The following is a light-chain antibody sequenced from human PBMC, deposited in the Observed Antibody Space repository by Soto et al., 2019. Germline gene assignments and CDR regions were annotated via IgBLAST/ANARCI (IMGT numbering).Light chain of an antibody. J-gene: IGKJ1*01. CDR3: QQYSRFSWT. V-gene: IGKV1-5*03. Sequence: DIQMTQSPSTLSASVGDRVTITCRASQSIDKWLAWYQQKPGKALKLLIYKASILQSGVPSRFSGSGSGTEFTLTISSLQPDDVGSYFCQQYSRFSWTFGQGTKVEIK. CDR2: KAS. CDR1: QSIDKW.